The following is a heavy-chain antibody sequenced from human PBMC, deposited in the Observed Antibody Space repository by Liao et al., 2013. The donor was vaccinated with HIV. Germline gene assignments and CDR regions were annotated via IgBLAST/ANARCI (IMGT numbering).Heavy chain of an antibody. D-gene: IGHD2-21*01. Sequence: QVQLQESGPGLVKPSQTLSLTCTVSGGSISSGSYYWNWIRQPAGKGLEWIGRIYTSGSTSYNPSLKSRVTISVDTSKKQFSLRLSSVTAADTAVYYCANSDCGADCRVPFDIWGQGTMVTVSS. CDR2: IYTSGST. CDR1: GGSISSGSYY. J-gene: IGHJ3*02. V-gene: IGHV4-61*02. CDR3: ANSDCGADCRVPFDI.